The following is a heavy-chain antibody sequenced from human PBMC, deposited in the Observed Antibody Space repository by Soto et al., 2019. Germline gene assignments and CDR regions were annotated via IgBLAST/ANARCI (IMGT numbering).Heavy chain of an antibody. CDR3: AKWMWELGAALDY. Sequence: EVQLLESGGGLVQPGGSLRLSCAASGFTFSSYAMSWVRQAPGKGLEWVSAISGSGGSTYYADSVKGRFTISRDNSKNTLYLQMNSLRAEDTAVCYCAKWMWELGAALDYWGQGTLVTVSS. J-gene: IGHJ4*02. D-gene: IGHD1-26*01. CDR1: GFTFSSYA. V-gene: IGHV3-23*01. CDR2: ISGSGGST.